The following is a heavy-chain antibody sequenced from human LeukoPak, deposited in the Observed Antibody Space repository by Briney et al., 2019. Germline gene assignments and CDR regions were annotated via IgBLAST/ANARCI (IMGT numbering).Heavy chain of an antibody. Sequence: GGSLRLSCAASGFTFSNAWMSWVRQAPGKGLEWVGRIKSKTDGGTTDYAAPVKGRFTIPRDDSKNTLYLQMNSLKTEDTAVYYCTTVYYCDSSGYSWGQGTLVTVSS. V-gene: IGHV3-15*01. CDR3: TTVYYCDSSGYS. CDR2: IKSKTDGGTT. CDR1: GFTFSNAW. J-gene: IGHJ5*02. D-gene: IGHD3-22*01.